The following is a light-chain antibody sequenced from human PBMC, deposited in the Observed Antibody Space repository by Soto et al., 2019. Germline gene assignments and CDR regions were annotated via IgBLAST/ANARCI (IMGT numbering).Light chain of an antibody. CDR2: EGP. Sequence: QSVLAQPAPVSGSPGQSITISCTGTSGFVGRFSLVSWYQQHPGKAPKVMFSEGPRRPSGVPDRFSGSSSVNSASLTISGLQADDEADYYCCLYIGSTSFVFGSRSKATAL. J-gene: IGLJ1*01. V-gene: IGLV2-23*01. CDR1: SGFVGRFSL. CDR3: CLYIGSTSFV.